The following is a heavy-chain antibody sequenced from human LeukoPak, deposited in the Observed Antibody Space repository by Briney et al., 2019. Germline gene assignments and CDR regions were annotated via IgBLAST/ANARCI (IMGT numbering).Heavy chain of an antibody. J-gene: IGHJ4*02. V-gene: IGHV3-23*01. D-gene: IGHD2-15*01. CDR1: GFTFSRYA. Sequence: GGSLRLSCAASGFTFSRYAMIWVRQAPGKGLEWVSVVTSGDDSYYAHSVKGRFTISRDNSKNTLYRQMNSLRAEDTAVYYCARYCSGVSCFSGVDYWGQGTLVTVSS. CDR3: ARYCSGVSCFSGVDY. CDR2: VTSGDDS.